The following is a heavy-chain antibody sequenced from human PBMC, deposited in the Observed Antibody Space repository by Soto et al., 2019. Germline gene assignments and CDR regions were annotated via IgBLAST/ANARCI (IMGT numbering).Heavy chain of an antibody. CDR2: IIPIFGTA. Sequence: SVKVSCKASGGTFSSYAISWVRQAPGQGLEWMGGIIPIFGTANYAQKFQGRVTITADKSTSTAYMELSSLRSEDTAVYYCARASSGWTQGGGYYYYYGMDVWGQGTTVTVSS. J-gene: IGHJ6*02. CDR1: GGTFSSYA. CDR3: ARASSGWTQGGGYYYYYGMDV. D-gene: IGHD6-19*01. V-gene: IGHV1-69*06.